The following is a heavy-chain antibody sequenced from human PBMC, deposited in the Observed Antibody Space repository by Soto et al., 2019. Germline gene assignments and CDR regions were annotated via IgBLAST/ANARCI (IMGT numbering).Heavy chain of an antibody. V-gene: IGHV3-33*01. Sequence: GGSLRFSCAASGFTFSSYGMHWVRQAPGKGLEWVAVIWYDGSNKYYADSVKGRFTISRDNSKNTLYLQMNSLRAEDTAVYYCARDETYSSSWFFDYWGQGTLVTVSS. CDR1: GFTFSSYG. CDR3: ARDETYSSSWFFDY. CDR2: IWYDGSNK. D-gene: IGHD6-13*01. J-gene: IGHJ4*02.